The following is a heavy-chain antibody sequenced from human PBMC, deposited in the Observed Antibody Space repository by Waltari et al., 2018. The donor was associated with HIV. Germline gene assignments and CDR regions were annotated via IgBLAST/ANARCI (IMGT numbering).Heavy chain of an antibody. CDR2: IYTSGNT. CDR3: ARARVRSGYGLYYYYGMDV. V-gene: IGHV4-61*02. Sequence: QVQLQESGPGLVKPSQTLSLTCTVSGGSISSGSSYWSWIRQPAGKGLWWIGRIYTSGNTDYNPSLKSRVTISVDTSKNQFSLKLTSVTAADTAVYYCARARVRSGYGLYYYYGMDVWGQGTTVTVSS. J-gene: IGHJ6*02. CDR1: GGSISSGSSY. D-gene: IGHD5-12*01.